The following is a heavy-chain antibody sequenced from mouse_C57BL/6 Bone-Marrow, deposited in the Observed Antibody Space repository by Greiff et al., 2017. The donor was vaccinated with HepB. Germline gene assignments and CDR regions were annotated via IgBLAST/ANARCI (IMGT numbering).Heavy chain of an antibody. D-gene: IGHD2-3*01. CDR3: ARGWLLRTAYWYFDV. J-gene: IGHJ1*03. CDR1: GYSITSGYY. V-gene: IGHV3-6*01. CDR2: ISYDGSN. Sequence: EVKLMESGPGLVKPSQSLSLTCSVTGYSITSGYYWNWIRQFPGNKLEWMGYISYDGSNNYNPSLKNRISITRDTSKNQFFLKLNSVTTEDTATYYCARGWLLRTAYWYFDVWGTGTTVTVSS.